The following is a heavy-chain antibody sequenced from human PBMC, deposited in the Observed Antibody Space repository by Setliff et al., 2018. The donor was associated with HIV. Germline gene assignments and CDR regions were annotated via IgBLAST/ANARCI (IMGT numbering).Heavy chain of an antibody. Sequence: SETLSLTCTVSGGSISSYYWSWIRQPPGKGLEWIGYIYYSGGTNYNPSLKSRVTMSVDTSKNQFSLNLSSVTAADTAVYYCAREQDYHDSSGYSRSRAFDIWGQGTMVTVSS. CDR2: IYYSGGT. J-gene: IGHJ3*02. V-gene: IGHV4-59*01. D-gene: IGHD3-22*01. CDR1: GGSISSYY. CDR3: AREQDYHDSSGYSRSRAFDI.